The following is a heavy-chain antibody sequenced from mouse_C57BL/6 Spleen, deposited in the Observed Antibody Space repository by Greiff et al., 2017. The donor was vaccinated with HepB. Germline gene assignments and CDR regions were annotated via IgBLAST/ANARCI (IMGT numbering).Heavy chain of an antibody. V-gene: IGHV5-9*01. CDR2: ISGGGGNT. CDR1: GFTFSSYT. Sequence: EVMLVESGGGLVKPGGSLKLSCAASGFTFSSYTMSWVRQTPGKRLEWVATISGGGGNTYYPDSVKGRFTISRDNAKNTLYLQMSSLRSEDTALYYCARQDYYGSSWDFDVWGTGTTVTVSS. D-gene: IGHD1-1*01. J-gene: IGHJ1*03. CDR3: ARQDYYGSSWDFDV.